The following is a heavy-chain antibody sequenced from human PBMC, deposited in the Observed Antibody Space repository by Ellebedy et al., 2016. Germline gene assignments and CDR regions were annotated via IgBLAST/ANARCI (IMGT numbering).Heavy chain of an antibody. D-gene: IGHD2-15*01. Sequence: GESLKISCEASGFTFSSYWMHWVRQAPGKGLEWVAVISYDGSNKYYADSVKGRFTISRDNSKNTLYLQMNSLRAEDTAVYYCARASFYCSGGSCYSSWFDPWGQGTLVTVSS. V-gene: IGHV3-30*03. CDR1: GFTFSSYW. CDR2: ISYDGSNK. CDR3: ARASFYCSGGSCYSSWFDP. J-gene: IGHJ5*02.